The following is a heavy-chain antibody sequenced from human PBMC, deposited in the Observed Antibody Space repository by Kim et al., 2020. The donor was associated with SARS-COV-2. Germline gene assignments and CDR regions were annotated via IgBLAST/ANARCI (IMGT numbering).Heavy chain of an antibody. D-gene: IGHD2-2*01. J-gene: IGHJ6*02. CDR1: GGSFSGYY. V-gene: IGHV4-34*01. CDR2: INHSGST. Sequence: SETLSLTCAVYGGSFSGYYWSWIRQPPGKGLEWIGEINHSGSTNYNPSLKSRVTISVDTSKNQFSLKLSSVTAADTAVYYCARGVRGYCSSTSCYPGGKYGMDVWGQGTTVTVSS. CDR3: ARGVRGYCSSTSCYPGGKYGMDV.